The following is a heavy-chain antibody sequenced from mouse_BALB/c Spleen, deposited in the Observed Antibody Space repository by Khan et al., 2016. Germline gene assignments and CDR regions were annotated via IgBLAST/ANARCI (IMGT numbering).Heavy chain of an antibody. CDR2: ISYSGIT. CDR3: ALRRWDGYYFDS. V-gene: IGHV3-2*02. CDR1: GYSITSDYA. Sequence: EVQLQESGPGLVKPSQSLSLTCTVTGYSITSDYAWYWIRQFPGNILECMGYISYSGITRYNPYFKSRISITRDTSNNQFFLQLNSVTTEDTATDYYALRRWDGYYFDSWGQGTTLTVSS. J-gene: IGHJ2*01. D-gene: IGHD2-3*01.